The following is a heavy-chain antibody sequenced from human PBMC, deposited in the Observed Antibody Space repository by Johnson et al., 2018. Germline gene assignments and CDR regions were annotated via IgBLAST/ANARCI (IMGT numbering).Heavy chain of an antibody. CDR1: GGSISSGSYY. V-gene: IGHV4-61*02. Sequence: QVQLQESGPGLVKPSQTLSLTCTVSGGSISSGSYYWSWIRQPAGKGLEWIGRIYIIGSTSYNPSLKSRVTISVDTSKNQSSLNLSSVTAADTAVYYCARDYRYCSGGSCLNAFDIWGQGTMVTVSS. CDR2: IYIIGST. D-gene: IGHD2-15*01. J-gene: IGHJ3*02. CDR3: ARDYRYCSGGSCLNAFDI.